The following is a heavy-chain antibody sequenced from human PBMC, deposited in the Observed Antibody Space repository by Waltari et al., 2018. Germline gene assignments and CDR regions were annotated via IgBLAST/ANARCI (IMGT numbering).Heavy chain of an antibody. CDR2: ISDDGSDK. V-gene: IGHV3-30*18. J-gene: IGHJ4*02. Sequence: QVHLVASVGGVVQPGQSLRLSFPASGFPFSNVGMFWVRQAPGRGLGWLSVISDDGSDKYYADSVKGRFTISKDNSKNTLYLQMNTLRPEDTAVYYCAKRGYNYQADYWGQGTQVTVSS. D-gene: IGHD5-18*01. CDR3: AKRGYNYQADY. CDR1: GFPFSNVG.